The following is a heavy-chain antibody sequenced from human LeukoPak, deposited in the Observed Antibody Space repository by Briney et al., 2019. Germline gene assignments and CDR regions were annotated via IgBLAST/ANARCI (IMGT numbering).Heavy chain of an antibody. CDR1: GGSISSSSYY. CDR2: IYYSGST. Sequence: SETLSLTCTVSGGSISSSSYYWGWIRQPPGKGLEWIGSIYYSGSTYYNPSLKSRVTISVDTSKNQFSLKLSSVTAADTAVYYCASEGCSSTSCYPTPSWFDPWGQGTLVTVSS. J-gene: IGHJ5*02. D-gene: IGHD2-2*01. V-gene: IGHV4-39*07. CDR3: ASEGCSSTSCYPTPSWFDP.